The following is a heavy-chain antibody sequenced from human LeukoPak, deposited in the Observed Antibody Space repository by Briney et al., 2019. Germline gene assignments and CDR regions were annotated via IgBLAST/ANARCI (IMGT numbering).Heavy chain of an antibody. CDR1: GFXFNNYV. J-gene: IGHJ4*02. V-gene: IGHV3-23*01. Sequence: PGGSLRLSCAASGFXFNNYVINWVRQAPGKGLKWVSGISGSGGGTYYADSVQGRFTISRDNSQNTLYLQMNSLRAEDTAVYYCAKGYSSGWYYSDSWGQGTLVTVSS. CDR2: ISGSGGGT. CDR3: AKGYSSGWYYSDS. D-gene: IGHD6-19*01.